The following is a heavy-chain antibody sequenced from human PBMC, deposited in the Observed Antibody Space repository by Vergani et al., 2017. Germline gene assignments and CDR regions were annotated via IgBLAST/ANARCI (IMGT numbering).Heavy chain of an antibody. J-gene: IGHJ5*02. V-gene: IGHV4-59*02. Sequence: QVQLQESGPGLVKPSETLSLTCTVSGSSVNSYYWSWIRQPPGKGLEWMGYVSFRGDTLYDPSVKGRMTISLNTSSNHFSLYLTPVTAADTAVYYWASDTRSGRRADRWGQGILGTVTS. D-gene: IGHD6-19*01. CDR2: VSFRGDT. CDR1: GSSVNSYY. CDR3: ASDTRSGRRADR.